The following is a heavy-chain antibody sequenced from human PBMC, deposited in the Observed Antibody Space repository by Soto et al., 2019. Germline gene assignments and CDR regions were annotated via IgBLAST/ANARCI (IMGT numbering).Heavy chain of an antibody. J-gene: IGHJ6*02. V-gene: IGHV3-30-3*01. Sequence: GGSLRLSCAASEFSLSDHAMHWVRQAPGKGLEWVAFISYDAINRHYADYVKARFTISRGTFKNTLYLQMGSLRADDTAVYYCARGRPGYYFYGMDVWGQGTTVTVSS. CDR3: ARGRPGYYFYGMDV. CDR1: EFSLSDHA. CDR2: ISYDAINR.